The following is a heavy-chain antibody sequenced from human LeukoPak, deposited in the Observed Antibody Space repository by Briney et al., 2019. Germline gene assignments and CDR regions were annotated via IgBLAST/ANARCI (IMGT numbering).Heavy chain of an antibody. CDR1: GYTFTGYY. J-gene: IGHJ4*02. CDR2: INPNSGDT. CDR3: AREPAAAGTGDY. V-gene: IGHV1-2*02. Sequence: ASVKVSCKASGYTFTGYYMHWVRQAPGQGLEWMGWINPNSGDTNYAQKFQGRVTMTRDTSISTAYMELSRLRSDDTAVYYCAREPAAAGTGDYWGQGTLVTVSS. D-gene: IGHD6-13*01.